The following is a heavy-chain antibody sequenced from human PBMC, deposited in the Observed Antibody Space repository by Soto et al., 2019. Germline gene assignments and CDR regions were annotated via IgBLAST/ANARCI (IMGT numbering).Heavy chain of an antibody. V-gene: IGHV1-46*01. CDR1: GYTFTSYY. CDR3: ARDREMALYYFTY. J-gene: IGHJ4*02. CDR2: INPSGGST. Sequence: GSVKVSCKASGYTFTSYYMHWLRQAPGQGLEWMGIINPSGGSTSYAQKFQGRVTVTRDTSTSTVYMELSSLRSEDTAVYYCARDREMALYYFTYWGQGTLVPVSS. D-gene: IGHD1-26*01.